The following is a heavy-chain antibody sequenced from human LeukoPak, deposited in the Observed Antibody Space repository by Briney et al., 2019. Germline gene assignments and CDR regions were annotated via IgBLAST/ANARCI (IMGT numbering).Heavy chain of an antibody. Sequence: VRSLRLSCAASGFTFSSYSRNWVRQAPGKGLEWVSYISSSSSTIYYADSRKGRFTISRDNAKHSLYLPMNSLRAEDTVVYYCAANCLFDYGGEGTLVTVSS. J-gene: IGHJ4*02. CDR1: GFTFSSYS. CDR2: ISSSSSTI. CDR3: AANCLFDY. V-gene: IGHV3-48*01. D-gene: IGHD4/OR15-4a*01.